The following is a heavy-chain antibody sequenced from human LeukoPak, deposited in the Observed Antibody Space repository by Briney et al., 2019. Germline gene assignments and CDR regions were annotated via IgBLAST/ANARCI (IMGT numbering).Heavy chain of an antibody. CDR3: ARDPSGHTAMATFDY. D-gene: IGHD5-18*01. V-gene: IGHV3-30-3*01. Sequence: PGRSLRLSCAASGFTFSSYAMHWVRQAPGKGLEWVAVISYDGSNKYYADSVKGRFTISRDNSKDTLYLQMNSLRAEDTAVYYCARDPSGHTAMATFDYWGQGTLVTVSS. CDR1: GFTFSSYA. CDR2: ISYDGSNK. J-gene: IGHJ4*02.